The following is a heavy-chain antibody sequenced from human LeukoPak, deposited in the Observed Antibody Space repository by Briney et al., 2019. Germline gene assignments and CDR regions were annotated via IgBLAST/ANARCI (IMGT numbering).Heavy chain of an antibody. V-gene: IGHV1-3*01. CDR1: GYTFTSYA. CDR3: AKDTGPRVGGQWLAQFYYYYYGMDV. CDR2: INAGNGNT. D-gene: IGHD6-19*01. J-gene: IGHJ6*02. Sequence: ASVKVSCKASGYTFTSYAMHWVRQAPGQRLEWMGWINAGNGNTKYSQKFQGRVTITRDTSASTAYMELSSLRAEDTALYYCAKDTGPRVGGQWLAQFYYYYYGMDVWGQGTTVTVSS.